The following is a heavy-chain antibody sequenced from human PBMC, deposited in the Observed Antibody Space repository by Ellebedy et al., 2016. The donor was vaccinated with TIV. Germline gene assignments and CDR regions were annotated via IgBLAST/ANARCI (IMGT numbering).Heavy chain of an antibody. J-gene: IGHJ6*02. Sequence: ASVKVSXXASGYTFTGYYMHWVRQAPGQGLEWMGWINPNSGGTNYAQKFQGWVTMTRDTSISTAYMELSRLRSDDTAVYYCARDLKWFGDNDYYYYGMDVWGQGTTVTVSS. D-gene: IGHD3-10*01. CDR1: GYTFTGYY. CDR3: ARDLKWFGDNDYYYYGMDV. V-gene: IGHV1-2*04. CDR2: INPNSGGT.